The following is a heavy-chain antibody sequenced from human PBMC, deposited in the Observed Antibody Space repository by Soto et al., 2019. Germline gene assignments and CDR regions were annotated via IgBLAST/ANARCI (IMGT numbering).Heavy chain of an antibody. D-gene: IGHD6-13*01. CDR1: GFTFSSYG. CDR2: IWYDGSNK. CDR3: ARDLAAAGTPNYYYYYGIDV. Sequence: QVQLVESGGGVVQPGRSLRLSCAASGFTFSSYGMHWVRQAPGKGLEWVAGIWYDGSNKYYADSVKGRFTISRDNSKNTLYLQMNSLRAEDTAVYYCARDLAAAGTPNYYYYYGIDVWGQGTTVTVSS. J-gene: IGHJ6*02. V-gene: IGHV3-33*01.